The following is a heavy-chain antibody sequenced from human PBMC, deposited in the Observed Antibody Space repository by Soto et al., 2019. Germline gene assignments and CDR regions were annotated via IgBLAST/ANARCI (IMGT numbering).Heavy chain of an antibody. Sequence: XAVEASCKASGYTFTRYNLHLVRQAPGQGLEWMAIINPSGGTTYYVQKFEGRVTLTTDTSTSTVYMELRSLRSDDTAVYYCARVRGGGSEYFCDDWGQATLVTVSS. J-gene: IGHJ4*02. V-gene: IGHV1-46*01. D-gene: IGHD2-15*01. CDR2: INPSGGTT. CDR1: GYTFTRYN. CDR3: ARVRGGGSEYFCDD.